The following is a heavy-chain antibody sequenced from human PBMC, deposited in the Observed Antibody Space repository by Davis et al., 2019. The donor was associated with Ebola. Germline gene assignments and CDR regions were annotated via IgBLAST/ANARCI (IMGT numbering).Heavy chain of an antibody. CDR3: ARGRHRGYYFDY. D-gene: IGHD5-12*01. Sequence: PGGSLRLSCAASGFTFSSYAMSWVRQAPGKGLEWVSAISGSGGSTYYADSVKGRFTISRDNSKNTLYLQMNSLRAEDTAVYYCARGRHRGYYFDYWGQGTLVTVSS. CDR2: ISGSGGST. J-gene: IGHJ4*02. V-gene: IGHV3-23*01. CDR1: GFTFSSYA.